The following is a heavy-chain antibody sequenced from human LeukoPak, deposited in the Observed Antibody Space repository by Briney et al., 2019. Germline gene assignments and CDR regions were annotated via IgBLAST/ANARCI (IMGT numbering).Heavy chain of an antibody. D-gene: IGHD3-9*01. CDR3: ARSRVFLTWATGAFDI. J-gene: IGHJ3*02. Sequence: PGGSLRLSCAASGFTFSSYSMNWVRQAPGKGLEWVSSISSSSSYIYYADSVKGRFTISRDNAKNSLYLQMNSLRAEDTAVYYCARSRVFLTWATGAFDIWGQGTMVTVSS. CDR2: ISSSSSYI. CDR1: GFTFSSYS. V-gene: IGHV3-21*01.